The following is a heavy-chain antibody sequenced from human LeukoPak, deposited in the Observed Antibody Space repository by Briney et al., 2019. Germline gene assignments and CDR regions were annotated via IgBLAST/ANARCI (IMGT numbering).Heavy chain of an antibody. J-gene: IGHJ6*03. CDR2: INPNSGGT. CDR1: GYTFTGYY. CDR3: ARGGIPHYYYYMDV. Sequence: ASVKVSCKASGYTFTGYYLHWVRQAPGQGLEWMGWINPNSGGTNYAQKFQGRVTMTRDTSISTAYMDLSSLRSDDTALYYCARGGIPHYYYYMDVWGKGTTVTVSS. V-gene: IGHV1-2*02. D-gene: IGHD1-26*01.